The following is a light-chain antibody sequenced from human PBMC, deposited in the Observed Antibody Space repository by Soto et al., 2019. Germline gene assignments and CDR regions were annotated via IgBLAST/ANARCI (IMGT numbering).Light chain of an antibody. Sequence: DIQMTQSPSSLSASVGDRVTITCRATQTISKFLNWYQQKPGEAPKLLISAASSLQSGVPSRFSRSGSGTDFTLIISSLQYEEFATYDCQQSYSTPLTVGGGTKVDI. CDR2: AAS. V-gene: IGKV1-39*01. CDR3: QQSYSTPLT. CDR1: QTISKF. J-gene: IGKJ4*01.